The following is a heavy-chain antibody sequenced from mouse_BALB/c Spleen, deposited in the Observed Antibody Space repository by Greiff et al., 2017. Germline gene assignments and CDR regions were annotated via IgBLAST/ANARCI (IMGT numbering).Heavy chain of an antibody. J-gene: IGHJ4*01. CDR3: ARSNYDYDESPYYAMDY. Sequence: EVMLVESGGDLVKPGGSLKLSCAASGFTFSSYGMSWVRQTPAKRLEWVATISSGGSYTYYPDSVKGRFTISRDNAKNTLYLQMSSLKSEDTAMYYCARSNYDYDESPYYAMDYWGQGTSVTVSS. CDR1: GFTFSSYG. D-gene: IGHD2-4*01. CDR2: ISSGGSYT. V-gene: IGHV5-6*01.